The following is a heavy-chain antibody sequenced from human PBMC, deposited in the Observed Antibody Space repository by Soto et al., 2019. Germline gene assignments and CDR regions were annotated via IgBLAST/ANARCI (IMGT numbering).Heavy chain of an antibody. CDR3: AFRHYDSSGYRLFDY. Sequence: QVQLVQSGAEVKKPGSSVKVSCKASGGTFSSYAISWVRQAPGQGLEWMGGIIPIFGTATYAQKFQGRVTITADQSTSTAYMERSRLRFEDTDVYYCAFRHYDSSGYRLFDYWGQGPLVTVSS. J-gene: IGHJ4*02. CDR2: IIPIFGTA. V-gene: IGHV1-69*01. CDR1: GGTFSSYA. D-gene: IGHD3-22*01.